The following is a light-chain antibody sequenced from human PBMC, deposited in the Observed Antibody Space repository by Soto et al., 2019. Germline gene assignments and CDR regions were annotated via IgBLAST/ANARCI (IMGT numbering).Light chain of an antibody. V-gene: IGKV1-9*01. Sequence: DSQLTQSPSFLSASVGDRVTITCRASQGISSYLAWYQQKPGKAPKLLIYAASTLQSGVPSRFSGSGSGTDFTLTIISLQPEDFATYYCQQLPSYPPYTFGQGTKLEIK. J-gene: IGKJ2*01. CDR2: AAS. CDR1: QGISSY. CDR3: QQLPSYPPYT.